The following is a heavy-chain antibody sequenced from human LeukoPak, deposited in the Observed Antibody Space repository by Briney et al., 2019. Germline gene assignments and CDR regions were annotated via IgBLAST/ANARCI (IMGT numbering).Heavy chain of an antibody. V-gene: IGHV4-39*01. J-gene: IGHJ5*02. Sequence: PSETLSLTCTVSGDSISSSSYYWGWIRQPPGKGLEWIGSIYNSGSTYCNPSLKSRVTISVDTSKNQFSLNLYSVTAADTAVYYCARHYYGSGMNWFDPWGQGTLVTVSS. D-gene: IGHD3-10*01. CDR3: ARHYYGSGMNWFDP. CDR2: IYNSGST. CDR1: GDSISSSSYY.